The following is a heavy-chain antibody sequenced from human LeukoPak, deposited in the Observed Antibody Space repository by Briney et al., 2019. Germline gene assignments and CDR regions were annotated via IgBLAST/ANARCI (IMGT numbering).Heavy chain of an antibody. D-gene: IGHD3-22*01. J-gene: IGHJ4*02. CDR3: AKDEAYDSINGLGYFDY. CDR2: ISGSSSAI. Sequence: GGSLRLSCAASGFIFSTYSMNWVRQAPGKGLQWVSYISGSSSAIYYADSVKGRFTISRDNSKNTLYLQMNSLRAEDTAVYYCAKDEAYDSINGLGYFDYWGQGTLVTVSS. V-gene: IGHV3-48*01. CDR1: GFIFSTYS.